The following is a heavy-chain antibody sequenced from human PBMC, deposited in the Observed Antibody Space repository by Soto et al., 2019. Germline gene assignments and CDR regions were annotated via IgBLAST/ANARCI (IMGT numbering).Heavy chain of an antibody. CDR1: GGSISSYY. V-gene: IGHV4-4*07. CDR2: IYTSGST. CDR3: VREGGYYLWYYFDY. D-gene: IGHD3-3*01. J-gene: IGHJ4*02. Sequence: QVQLQESGPGLVKPSETLSLTCTVSGGSISSYYWSWIRQPAGKGLEWIGRIYTSGSTNYNPSLKSRVTMSVDTSKNQFSLKLSSVTAADTAVYYCVREGGYYLWYYFDYWGQGTLVTVSS.